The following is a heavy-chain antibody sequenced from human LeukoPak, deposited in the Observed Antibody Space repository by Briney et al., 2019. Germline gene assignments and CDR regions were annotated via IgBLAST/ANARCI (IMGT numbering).Heavy chain of an antibody. Sequence: EASVKVSCKASGYTFTGYYIHWVRQAPGQGLEWMGWINPNSGGTNYAQKFQGRVTMTRDTSISTAYMELSRLRSDDTAVYYCARDLIRLGESAWFDPWGQGTLVTVSS. CDR3: ARDLIRLGESAWFDP. V-gene: IGHV1-2*02. D-gene: IGHD3-16*01. J-gene: IGHJ5*02. CDR2: INPNSGGT. CDR1: GYTFTGYY.